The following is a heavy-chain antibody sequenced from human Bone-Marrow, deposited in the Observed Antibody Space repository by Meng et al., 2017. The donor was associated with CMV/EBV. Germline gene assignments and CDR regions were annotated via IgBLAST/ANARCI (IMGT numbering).Heavy chain of an antibody. CDR1: GGSISSDDYY. J-gene: IGHJ6*02. V-gene: IGHV4-30-4*08. CDR2: IYYSGST. D-gene: IGHD2-2*01. Sequence: SETLSLTCTVSGGSISSDDYYWSWIRQPPGKGLEWIGYIYYSGSTYYSPSLKRRVTISVDTSKNQFSLKLSSMTAADTAVYYCARLTIPHGMDVWGQGTTATVSS. CDR3: ARLTIPHGMDV.